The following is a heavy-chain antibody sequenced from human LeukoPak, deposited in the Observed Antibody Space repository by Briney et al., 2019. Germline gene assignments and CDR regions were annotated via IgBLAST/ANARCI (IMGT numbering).Heavy chain of an antibody. CDR2: IYYSGST. CDR1: GGSINSHY. V-gene: IGHV4-59*11. Sequence: SETLSLTCTVSGGSINSHYWSWIRQPPGKGLEWIGYIYYSGSTNYNPSLKSRVTISVATSKNQFSLKLSSVTAADTAVYYCAREGTVTGAFDIWGQGTMVTVSS. J-gene: IGHJ3*02. CDR3: AREGTVTGAFDI. D-gene: IGHD4-17*01.